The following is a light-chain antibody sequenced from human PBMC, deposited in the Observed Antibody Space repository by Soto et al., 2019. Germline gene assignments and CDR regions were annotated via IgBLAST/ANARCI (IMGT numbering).Light chain of an antibody. Sequence: DIQMTQSPSSLSASVGDRVTVTCQASQAISNYLNWYQQKTGQAPKLLIYDASNLETGVPSRFSGSGSGTDFTFTIISLQPEDIATYYCQQSDSLPLTFGGGTKVDIK. J-gene: IGKJ4*01. V-gene: IGKV1-33*01. CDR3: QQSDSLPLT. CDR2: DAS. CDR1: QAISNY.